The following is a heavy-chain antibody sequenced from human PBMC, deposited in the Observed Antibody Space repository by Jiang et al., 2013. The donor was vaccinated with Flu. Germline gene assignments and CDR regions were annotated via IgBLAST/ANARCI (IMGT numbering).Heavy chain of an antibody. CDR1: GFTFSHQY. D-gene: IGHD3-16*01. CDR2: ITSSGTYT. J-gene: IGHJ5*02. CDR3: ARDWAPRFDP. Sequence: LLESGGGLVRPGGSLRLSCTASGFTFSHQYMSWIRQAPGKGLDWVSYITSSGTYTYYADSVKGRFTISRDNDRKSLYLQMNSLRVEDTAVYYCARDWAPRFDPWGQGTLVTVSS. V-gene: IGHV3-11*05.